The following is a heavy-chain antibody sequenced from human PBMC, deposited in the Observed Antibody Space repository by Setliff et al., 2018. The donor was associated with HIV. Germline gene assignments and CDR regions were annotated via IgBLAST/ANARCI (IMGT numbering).Heavy chain of an antibody. CDR3: ATVDEGVRGVINYYFDY. D-gene: IGHD3-10*01. Sequence: ASVKVSCKVSGYILTELSMHWVRQAPGKGLEWMGGFDPEDGETIYTQKFQGRVTMTGDTSTDTAYMELSSLRSEDTAVYYCATVDEGVRGVINYYFDYWGQGTLVTVSS. J-gene: IGHJ4*02. CDR2: FDPEDGET. V-gene: IGHV1-24*01. CDR1: GYILTELS.